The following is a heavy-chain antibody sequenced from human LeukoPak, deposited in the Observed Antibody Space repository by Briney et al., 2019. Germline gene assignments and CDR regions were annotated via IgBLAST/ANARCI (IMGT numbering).Heavy chain of an antibody. Sequence: GGSLRLSCAASGFTFSSFAMSWVRQAPGKGLEWVSAIGAGGVTTYYADSVKGRFTISRDNSKNTMYMQMNSLRAEDTAVYYCAKRPYDSSGYEGFVYWGQGTLVTVSS. CDR1: GFTFSSFA. J-gene: IGHJ4*02. D-gene: IGHD3-22*01. CDR3: AKRPYDSSGYEGFVY. CDR2: IGAGGVTT. V-gene: IGHV3-23*01.